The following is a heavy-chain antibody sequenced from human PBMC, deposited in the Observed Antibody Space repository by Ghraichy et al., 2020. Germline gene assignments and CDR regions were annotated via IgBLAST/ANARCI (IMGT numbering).Heavy chain of an antibody. V-gene: IGHV4-34*01. CDR3: ARGGYNSTYYVRHYYVMDV. CDR1: GGSFSGYY. Sequence: SQTLSLTWAVYGGSFSGYYWSWIRQPPGKGLELIGEINHIGRTNYNPSLKSRVTISVDTSKNQFSLKLSSVTAADTAVYHCARGGYNSTYYVRHYYVMDVWGQGTTVTVSS. CDR2: INHIGRT. J-gene: IGHJ6*02. D-gene: IGHD3-16*01.